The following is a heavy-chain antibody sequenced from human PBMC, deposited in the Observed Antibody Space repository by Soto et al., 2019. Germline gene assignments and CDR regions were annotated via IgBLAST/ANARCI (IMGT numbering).Heavy chain of an antibody. J-gene: IGHJ6*02. CDR2: IYTSGST. Sequence: TVSGGSISSYYWSWIRQPAGKGLEWIGRIYTSGSTNYNPSLKSRVTMSVDTSKNQFSLKLSSVTAADTAVYYCARASRFTKYYYYGMDVWGQGTTVTVSS. V-gene: IGHV4-4*07. CDR3: ARASRFTKYYYYGMDV. D-gene: IGHD3-3*01. CDR1: GGSISSYY.